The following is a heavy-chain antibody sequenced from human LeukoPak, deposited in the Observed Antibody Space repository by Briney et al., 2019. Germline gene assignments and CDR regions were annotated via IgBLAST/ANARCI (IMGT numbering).Heavy chain of an antibody. CDR1: GYTFTSYD. J-gene: IGHJ4*02. CDR2: INPNSGGT. D-gene: IGHD3-10*01. Sequence: ASVKVSCKASGYTFTSYDINWVRQAPGQGLEWMGWINPNSGGTNYAQKFQGRVTMTRDTSISTAYMELSRLRSDDTAVYYCARRGIPMVRGVTARYYFDYWGQGTLVTVSS. CDR3: ARRGIPMVRGVTARYYFDY. V-gene: IGHV1-2*02.